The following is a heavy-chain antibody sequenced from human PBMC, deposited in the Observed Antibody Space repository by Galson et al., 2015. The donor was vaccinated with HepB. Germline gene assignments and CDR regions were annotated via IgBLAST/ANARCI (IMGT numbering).Heavy chain of an antibody. CDR3: ATDLLSYGLDWVFDY. J-gene: IGHJ4*02. V-gene: IGHV1-24*01. D-gene: IGHD4-17*01. Sequence: SVKVSCKVSGYTLTELSMHWVRQAPGKGLEWMGGFDPEDGETIYAQKFQGRVTMTEDTSTDTAYMELSSLRSEDMAVYYCATDLLSYGLDWVFDYWGQGTLVTVSS. CDR2: FDPEDGET. CDR1: GYTLTELS.